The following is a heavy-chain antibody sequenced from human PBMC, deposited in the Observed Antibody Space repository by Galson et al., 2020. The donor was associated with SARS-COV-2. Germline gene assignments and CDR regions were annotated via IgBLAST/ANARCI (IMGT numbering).Heavy chain of an antibody. CDR2: LYHSGSP. CDR1: GYSISRGYY. D-gene: IGHD6-13*01. Sequence: SEPLSLTCAVPGYSISRGYYWGWTRQPPGKGLEWIGSLYHSGSPYFNPSLKSRVTISVDTSKNQFSLKLSSVTAADTAVYYCARSIAAGTWWDALDIWGQGTMVTVSS. CDR3: ARSIAAGTWWDALDI. J-gene: IGHJ3*02. V-gene: IGHV4-38-2*01.